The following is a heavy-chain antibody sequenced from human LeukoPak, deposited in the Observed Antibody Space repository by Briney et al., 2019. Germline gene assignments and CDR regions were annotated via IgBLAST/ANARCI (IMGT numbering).Heavy chain of an antibody. CDR1: GFTFSSYG. V-gene: IGHV3-30*02. D-gene: IGHD6-13*01. J-gene: IGHJ4*02. CDR2: IRYDGSNK. CDR3: AKVGHYSSSWDFDY. Sequence: GGSLRLSCAASGFTFSSYGMHWVRQAPDKGLEWVAFIRYDGSNKYYADSVKGRFTISRDNSKNTLYLQMNSLRAEDTAVYYCAKVGHYSSSWDFDYWGQGTLVTVSS.